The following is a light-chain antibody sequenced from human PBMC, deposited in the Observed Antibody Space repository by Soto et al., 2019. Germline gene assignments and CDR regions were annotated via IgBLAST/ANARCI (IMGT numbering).Light chain of an antibody. CDR1: TSDVGGYND. V-gene: IGLV2-14*01. Sequence: QSALTQPASVSGSPGQSIIISCTGTTSDVGGYNDVSWYQRIPGKAPKLIIFDVTNRPSGVSNRFSGSKSGNTASLTISGLQADDGADYYCSSYSSSSTVIFGGGTKLTVL. J-gene: IGLJ2*01. CDR2: DVT. CDR3: SSYSSSSTVI.